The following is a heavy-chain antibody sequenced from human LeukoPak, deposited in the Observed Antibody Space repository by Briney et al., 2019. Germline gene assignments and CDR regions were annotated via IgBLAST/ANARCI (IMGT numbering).Heavy chain of an antibody. CDR2: ISSSSTYI. D-gene: IGHD3-10*01. CDR1: GFTFSSYS. CDR3: ARDPNTYGSGSDGGY. V-gene: IGHV3-21*01. J-gene: IGHJ4*02. Sequence: GGSLRHSCAASGFTFSSYSMNWVRQAPGKGLEWVSSISSSSTYIYYADSVKGRSTISRDNAKNSLYLQMNSLRAEDTAVYYCARDPNTYGSGSDGGYWGQGTLVTVSS.